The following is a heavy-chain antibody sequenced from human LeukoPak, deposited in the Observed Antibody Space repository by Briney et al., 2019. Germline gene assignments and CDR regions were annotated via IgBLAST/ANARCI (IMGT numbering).Heavy chain of an antibody. D-gene: IGHD3-10*01. CDR3: ARGGHAGSGSYYNMGHYGMDV. CDR1: GYTSTSYG. J-gene: IGHJ6*02. Sequence: ASVKVSCKASGYTSTSYGISWVRQAPGQGLEWMGWISAYNGNTNYAQKLQGRVTMTTDTSTSTAYMELRSLRSDDTAVYYCARGGHAGSGSYYNMGHYGMDVWGQGTTVTVSS. V-gene: IGHV1-18*01. CDR2: ISAYNGNT.